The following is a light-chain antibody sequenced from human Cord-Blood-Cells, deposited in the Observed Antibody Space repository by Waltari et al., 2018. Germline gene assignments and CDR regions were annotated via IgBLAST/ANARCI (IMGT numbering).Light chain of an antibody. CDR3: QQSYSIPYT. V-gene: IGKV1-39*01. Sequence: DIQMTQSPSSLSASVGDRVTITCRASQSISSYLNWYQQKPGKAPKLLIYAASSLQSGVPSRFSGSGSGKYFTLIISSLQPEDFATYYCQQSYSIPYTFGQGTKLEIK. J-gene: IGKJ2*01. CDR2: AAS. CDR1: QSISSY.